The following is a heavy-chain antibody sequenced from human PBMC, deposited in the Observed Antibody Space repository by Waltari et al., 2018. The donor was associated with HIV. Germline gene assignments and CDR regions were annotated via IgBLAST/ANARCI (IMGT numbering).Heavy chain of an antibody. J-gene: IGHJ6*02. CDR3: ARSDKGYNFYFGMDV. V-gene: IGHV4-39*01. Sequence: QLQLQESGPGLVKPSETLSLTCTVSVGSISSSGNYRSWIRQPPGKGLEWIGNIYYSGNTYYNPSLKSRLSISVDTSKNQFSLKMTSVTAADTAVYYCARSDKGYNFYFGMDVWGQGTSVTVSS. CDR2: IYYSGNT. CDR1: VGSISSSGNY. D-gene: IGHD2-15*01.